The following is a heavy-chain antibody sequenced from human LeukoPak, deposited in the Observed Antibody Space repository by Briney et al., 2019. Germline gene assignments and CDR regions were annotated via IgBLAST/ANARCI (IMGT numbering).Heavy chain of an antibody. J-gene: IGHJ4*02. CDR1: GFTFCSYG. Sequence: GGSLRLSCAASGFTFCSYGMHWVRKAPGKGLEWVAVISYDGSHKNYVDSVKGRFTISRDNSNNTLYLQMNSLRAEDTAVYYCAKGPFAVGTPYYFDYWGQGTLVTVSS. CDR2: ISYDGSHK. D-gene: IGHD4-23*01. CDR3: AKGPFAVGTPYYFDY. V-gene: IGHV3-30*18.